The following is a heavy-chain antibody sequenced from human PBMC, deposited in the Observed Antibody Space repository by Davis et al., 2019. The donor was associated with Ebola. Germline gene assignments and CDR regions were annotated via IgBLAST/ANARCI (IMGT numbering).Heavy chain of an antibody. CDR3: AREGYYDSSGYFFTNRPWS. D-gene: IGHD3-22*01. V-gene: IGHV1-2*02. J-gene: IGHJ5*02. CDR1: GYTFTGYY. CDR2: INPNSGGT. Sequence: ASVKVSCKASGYTFTGYYMHWVRQAPGQGLEWMGWINPNSGGTNYAQKLQGRVTMTTDTSTSTAYMELRSLRSDDTAVYYCAREGYYDSSGYFFTNRPWSWGQGTLVTVSS.